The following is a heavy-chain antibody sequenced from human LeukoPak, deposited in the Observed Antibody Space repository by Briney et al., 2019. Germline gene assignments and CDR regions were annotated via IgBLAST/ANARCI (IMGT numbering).Heavy chain of an antibody. Sequence: PGGSLRLSCAASGFTFRSSYMSWFRQAPGKGLEWASVIYNDGRTYYADSVKGRFIISKDISKNTLYLQMNNLRADDTAVYYCARESAYAVGDFWGRGTLVTVSS. D-gene: IGHD3-3*01. CDR3: ARESAYAVGDF. V-gene: IGHV3-53*01. CDR2: IYNDGRT. J-gene: IGHJ4*02. CDR1: GFTFRSSY.